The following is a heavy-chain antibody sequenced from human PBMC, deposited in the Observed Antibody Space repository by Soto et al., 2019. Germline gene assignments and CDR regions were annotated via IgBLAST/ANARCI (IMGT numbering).Heavy chain of an antibody. CDR1: GYTFTSYD. CDR2: MNPNSGNT. CDR3: ARGHLRAGKRSIVVVVAATPFGFDY. D-gene: IGHD2-15*01. Sequence: ASVKVSCKASGYTFTSYDINWVRQATGQGLEWMGWMNPNSGNTGYAQKFQGRVTMTRNTSISTAYMELGSLRSEDTAVYYCARGHLRAGKRSIVVVVAATPFGFDYWGQGTLVTVSS. V-gene: IGHV1-8*01. J-gene: IGHJ4*02.